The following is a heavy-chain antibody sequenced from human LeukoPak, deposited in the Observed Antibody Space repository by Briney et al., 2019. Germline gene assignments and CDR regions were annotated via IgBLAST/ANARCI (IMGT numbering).Heavy chain of an antibody. J-gene: IGHJ4*02. CDR3: ARPYCSGGSCYPAEYYFDY. CDR1: GYSFTSYW. V-gene: IGHV5-51*01. CDR2: IYPGDSDT. Sequence: GESLKISCKGSGYSFTSYWIGWVRQMPGKGLEWMGIIYPGDSDTRYSPSFQGQVTISADKSISTAYLQWSSLKASDTAMYYCARPYCSGGSCYPAEYYFDYWGQGTLVTVPS. D-gene: IGHD2-15*01.